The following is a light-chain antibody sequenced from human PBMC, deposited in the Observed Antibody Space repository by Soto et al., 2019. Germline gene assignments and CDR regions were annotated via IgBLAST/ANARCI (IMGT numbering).Light chain of an antibody. CDR1: QDIIYY. J-gene: IGKJ2*01. Sequence: DIRMTQSPSSLSAFVGDTVTITCRASQDIIYYLAWYQQKPGKIPKLLIHSASTFQTVVQSRFSGTGSGTVFTLTIYNLQPEDVATYYCKQYSSAPNTFGQGSRLEIK. V-gene: IGKV1-27*01. CDR3: KQYSSAPNT. CDR2: SAS.